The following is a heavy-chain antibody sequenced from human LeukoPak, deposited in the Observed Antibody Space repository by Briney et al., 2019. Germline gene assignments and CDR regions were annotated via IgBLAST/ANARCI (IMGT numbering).Heavy chain of an antibody. CDR2: INPKSGDP. CDR3: ARDPGHDTSNYGGLDF. D-gene: IGHD4-11*01. Sequence: ASVKVSCKTSGYRFTGYHMHWVRQAPGQGLEWMGWINPKSGDPIYVQKFQGRVTLTKDTSIDTVYLKLSSLKSDDTAVYYCARDPGHDTSNYGGLDFWGQGTLVTVSS. J-gene: IGHJ4*02. V-gene: IGHV1-2*02. CDR1: GYRFTGYH.